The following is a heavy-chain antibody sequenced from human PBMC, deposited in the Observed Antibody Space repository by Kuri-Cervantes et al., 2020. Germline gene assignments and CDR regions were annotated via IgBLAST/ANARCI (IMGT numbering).Heavy chain of an antibody. Sequence: SETLTLTCTVSGGSISSSSYYWGWIRQPPGKGLEWIGYIYYSGKTYYNPSLKSRVIISLDKSKNQFSLNLSTVTAADTAVCYCARASGGWYFDLWGRGTLVTVSS. CDR1: GGSISSSSYY. J-gene: IGHJ2*01. D-gene: IGHD3-16*01. CDR2: IYYSGKT. CDR3: ARASGGWYFDL. V-gene: IGHV4-30-4*08.